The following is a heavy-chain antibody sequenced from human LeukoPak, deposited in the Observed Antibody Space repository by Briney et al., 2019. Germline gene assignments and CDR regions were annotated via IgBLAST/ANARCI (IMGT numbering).Heavy chain of an antibody. V-gene: IGHV4-30-4*01. Sequence: PSQTLSLTCTVSGGSISSGDYYWSWIRQPPGKGLEWIGYIYYSGSTYYNPSLKSRVTISVDTSKNQFSLKLSPVTAADTAVYYCAREEGRNFYYGMDVWGQGTTVTVSS. CDR3: AREEGRNFYYGMDV. J-gene: IGHJ6*02. D-gene: IGHD3-3*01. CDR2: IYYSGST. CDR1: GGSISSGDYY.